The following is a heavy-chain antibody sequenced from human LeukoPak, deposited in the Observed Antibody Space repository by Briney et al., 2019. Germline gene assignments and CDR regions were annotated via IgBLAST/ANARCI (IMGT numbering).Heavy chain of an antibody. D-gene: IGHD3-3*01. V-gene: IGHV4-4*09. CDR1: GGSISSYY. Sequence: SETLSLTCTVSGGSISSYYWSWIRQPPGKGLEWIGYIYTSGSTNYNPSLKSRVTISVDTSKNQFSLKLSSVTAADTAVYYCARLQFWSGYYANWFDPWGQGTLVTVSS. CDR2: IYTSGST. J-gene: IGHJ5*02. CDR3: ARLQFWSGYYANWFDP.